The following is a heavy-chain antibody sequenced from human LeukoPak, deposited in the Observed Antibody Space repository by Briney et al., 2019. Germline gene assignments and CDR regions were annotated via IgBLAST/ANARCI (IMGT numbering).Heavy chain of an antibody. CDR1: GFTVSSKY. J-gene: IGHJ3*02. CDR2: LSSSSSYI. V-gene: IGHV3-21*01. D-gene: IGHD2-15*01. Sequence: GGSLRLSCVASGFTVSSKYMSWVRQAPGKGLEWVSSLSSSSSYIYYADSVKGRFTISRDNAKNSLYLQMNSLRAEDTAVYYCARKGVVVVAATGSDAFDIWGQGTMVTVSS. CDR3: ARKGVVVVAATGSDAFDI.